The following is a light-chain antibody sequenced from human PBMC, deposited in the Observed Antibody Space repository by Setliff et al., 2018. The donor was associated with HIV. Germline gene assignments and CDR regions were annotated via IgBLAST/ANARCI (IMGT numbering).Light chain of an antibody. CDR2: DVS. Sequence: QSVLTQPRSVSGSPGQSVTISCTGTGSDVGGYNYVSWYQQCPGKAPKLMIYDVSKRPSGVPDRFSGSKSGNTASLTISGLQAEDEADYYCCSYAGSYTEVFGTGTKVTVL. J-gene: IGLJ1*01. CDR1: GSDVGGYNY. V-gene: IGLV2-11*01. CDR3: CSYAGSYTEV.